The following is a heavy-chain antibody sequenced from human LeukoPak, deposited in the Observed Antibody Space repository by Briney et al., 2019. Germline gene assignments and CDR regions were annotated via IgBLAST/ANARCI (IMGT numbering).Heavy chain of an antibody. CDR3: ARDPRPFLWFGELPEGY. Sequence: GASVKVSCKASGYTFTSYGISWVRQAPGQGLEWMGWISAYNGNTNYAQKLQGRVTMTTDTSTSTAYMELRSLRSDDTAVYYCARDPRPFLWFGELPEGYWGQETLVTVSS. CDR2: ISAYNGNT. J-gene: IGHJ4*02. D-gene: IGHD3-10*01. V-gene: IGHV1-18*01. CDR1: GYTFTSYG.